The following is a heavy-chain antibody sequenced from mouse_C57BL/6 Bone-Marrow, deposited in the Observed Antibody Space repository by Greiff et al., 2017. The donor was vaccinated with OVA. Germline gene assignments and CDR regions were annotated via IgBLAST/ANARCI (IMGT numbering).Heavy chain of an antibody. V-gene: IGHV1-81*01. Sequence: VQLQQSGAELARPGASVKLSCKASGYTFTSYGISWVKQRTGQGLEWIGEIYPRSGNTYYNEKFKGKATLTADQSSSTAYMELRSLTSEDSAVYFFARSVRFFYAMDYWGQGTSVTVSS. CDR1: GYTFTSYG. J-gene: IGHJ4*01. CDR3: ARSVRFFYAMDY. CDR2: IYPRSGNT.